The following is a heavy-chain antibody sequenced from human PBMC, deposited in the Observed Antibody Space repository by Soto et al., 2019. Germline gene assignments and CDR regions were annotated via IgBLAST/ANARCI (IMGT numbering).Heavy chain of an antibody. CDR1: GDSISSSNYF. D-gene: IGHD2-15*01. CDR3: ARRYGGLYFDY. J-gene: IGHJ4*02. CDR2: IFYSGST. Sequence: ETLSLTCTVSGDSISSSNYFWGWIRQPPGKGLEWIGTIFYSGSTYYNPSLKSRVTISVDTSKNQFSLRLISVTAADTALYYCARRYGGLYFDYCGQGILVTVYS. V-gene: IGHV4-39*01.